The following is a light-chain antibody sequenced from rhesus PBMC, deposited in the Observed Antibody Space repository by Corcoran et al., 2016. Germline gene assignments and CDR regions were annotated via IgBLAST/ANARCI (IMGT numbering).Light chain of an antibody. CDR1: ENVNNY. V-gene: IGKV1-74*01. Sequence: DIQMTQSPSSLSASVGDRVTITCRASENVNNYLNWYQQKPGKAPKLLIKKASTLQSGVPSRFSRSGSGTDYTFTFSSLQPDDVATYYCQHGYGTPFTFGPGTKLNVK. CDR3: QHGYGTPFT. J-gene: IGKJ3*01. CDR2: KAS.